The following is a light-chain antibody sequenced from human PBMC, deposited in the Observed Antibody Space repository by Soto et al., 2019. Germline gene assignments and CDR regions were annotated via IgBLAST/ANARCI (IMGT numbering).Light chain of an antibody. CDR3: SSYSSSSTLV. CDR1: SSDVGGYDY. V-gene: IGLV2-8*01. CDR2: AVT. Sequence: QSVLAQPPSASGSPGQSVTISCTGSSSDVGGYDYVSWYQQHPGKAPKLMIYAVTERPSGVPDRFSGSKSGNTASLTVSGLQAEDEADYYCSSYSSSSTLVFGTGTKVTVL. J-gene: IGLJ1*01.